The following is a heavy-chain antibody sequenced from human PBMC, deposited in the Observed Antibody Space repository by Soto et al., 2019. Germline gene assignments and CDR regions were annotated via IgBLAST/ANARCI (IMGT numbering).Heavy chain of an antibody. Sequence: GRSLRLSRAACKFTFDDYAMHWVRQAPGKGLEWVSGISWNSGSIGYADSVRGRFTISRDNAKNSLYLQMNSLRAEDTALYYCAKDTSTAIFGATNAFDIWGQGTMVTVSS. V-gene: IGHV3-9*01. CDR3: AKDTSTAIFGATNAFDI. D-gene: IGHD3-3*01. CDR1: KFTFDDYA. J-gene: IGHJ3*02. CDR2: ISWNSGSI.